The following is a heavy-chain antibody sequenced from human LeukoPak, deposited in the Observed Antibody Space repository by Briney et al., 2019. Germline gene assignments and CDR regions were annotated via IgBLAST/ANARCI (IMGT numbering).Heavy chain of an antibody. J-gene: IGHJ4*02. CDR2: IESSGYT. CDR1: GDSITAYY. D-gene: IGHD6-6*01. CDR3: ARDLLYSSSSDGQGY. V-gene: IGHV4-59*12. Sequence: SETLSLTCTVSGDSITAYYWSWIRQSPGKGLVWIGYIESSGYTSYNPSLKSRVTFSVDTAKNQFSLKLGSVTAADTAVYYCARDLLYSSSSDGQGYWGQGTLVTVSS.